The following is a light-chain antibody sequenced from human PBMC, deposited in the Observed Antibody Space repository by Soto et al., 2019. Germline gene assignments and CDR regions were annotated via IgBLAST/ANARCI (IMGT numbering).Light chain of an antibody. CDR2: EGS. J-gene: IGLJ2*01. CDR3: SSYAGSNNVV. Sequence: QSALTQPASVSGSPGQSITISCTGTSSDVGSYNLVSWYQQHPGKAPKLMIYEGSKRPSGVSNRFSGSKSGNTASLTVSGLQADDDSDYYCSSYAGSNNVVFGGGTQLTVL. V-gene: IGLV2-14*02. CDR1: SSDVGSYNL.